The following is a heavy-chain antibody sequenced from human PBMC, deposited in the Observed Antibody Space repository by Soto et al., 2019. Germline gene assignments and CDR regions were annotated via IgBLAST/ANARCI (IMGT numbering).Heavy chain of an antibody. D-gene: IGHD2-15*01. CDR3: ASRAIYTVATQN. J-gene: IGHJ4*02. V-gene: IGHV3-23*01. Sequence: EVQVLESGGGLVQPGGSLRLSCAASESAFRSYGMSWVRQAPGQGLEWVSCITSAGTTYYADSVKGRFTISRDKSKNTLFLQMNSLRGEDAAIYYCASRAIYTVATQNWCQGTLVTVSS. CDR2: ITSAGTT. CDR1: ESAFRSYG.